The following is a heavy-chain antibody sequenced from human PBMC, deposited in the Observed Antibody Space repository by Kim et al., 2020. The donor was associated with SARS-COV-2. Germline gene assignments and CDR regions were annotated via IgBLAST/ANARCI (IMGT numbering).Heavy chain of an antibody. Sequence: SVKVSCKASGGTFSSYAISWVRQAPGQGLEWMGGIIPIFGTANYAQKFQGRVTITADESTSTAYMELSSLRSEDTAVYYCARGGYSLRLYYYYGMDVWGKGPTVPVSS. J-gene: IGHJ6*04. V-gene: IGHV1-69*13. CDR3: ARGGYSLRLYYYYGMDV. CDR2: IIPIFGTA. CDR1: GGTFSSYA. D-gene: IGHD5-18*01.